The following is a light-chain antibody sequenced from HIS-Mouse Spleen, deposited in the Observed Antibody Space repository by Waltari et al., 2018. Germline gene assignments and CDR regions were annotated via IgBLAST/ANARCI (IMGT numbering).Light chain of an antibody. V-gene: IGKV1-9*01. Sequence: LIYAASTLQSGVPSRFSGSGSGTEFTLTISSLQPEDFATYYCQQYNNWPPLTFGGGTKVEIK. CDR2: AAS. J-gene: IGKJ4*01. CDR3: QQYNNWPPLT.